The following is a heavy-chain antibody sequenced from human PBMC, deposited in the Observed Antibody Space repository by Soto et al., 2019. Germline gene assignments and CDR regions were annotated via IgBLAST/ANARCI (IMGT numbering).Heavy chain of an antibody. V-gene: IGHV3-23*01. CDR3: AKQNGIYDAVDI. Sequence: GGSLRLSCAASGFTSSSYAMSWVRQAPGKGLEWVSAISGSGVSTYYADSVKGRFTISRDNSKNTLYLQMSTLRAEDTAVYYCAKQNGIYDAVDIWGQGTMVTV. J-gene: IGHJ3*02. CDR1: GFTSSSYA. CDR2: ISGSGVST. D-gene: IGHD1-26*01.